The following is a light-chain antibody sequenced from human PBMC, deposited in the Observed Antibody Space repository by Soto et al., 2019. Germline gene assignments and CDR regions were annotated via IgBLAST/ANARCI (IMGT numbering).Light chain of an antibody. CDR3: QQRSNWPLT. CDR2: DAS. CDR1: QSVSSY. V-gene: IGKV3-11*01. J-gene: IGKJ4*01. Sequence: IVLTQSPATLSLSPGERATLSCRASQSVSSYLAWYQQKPAQAPRLLIYDASNRATGIPARFSGSGSGTDFTLTISSLEPEDFAVYYCQQRSNWPLTFGGGTKVEIK.